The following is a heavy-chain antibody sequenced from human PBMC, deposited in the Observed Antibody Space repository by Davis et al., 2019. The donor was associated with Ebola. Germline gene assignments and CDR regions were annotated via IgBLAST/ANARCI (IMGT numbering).Heavy chain of an antibody. V-gene: IGHV3-7*01. J-gene: IGHJ4*01. CDR2: IQQAGGDK. CDR1: GFTFNNYW. CDR3: ARDLGLDFAVVTYFDY. Sequence: GESLKISCAASGFTFNNYWMSWVRQVPGRGLEWVANIQQAGGDKHYLESVKGRFTISRDNTKDLVFLELSSLRVEDTGVYYCARDLGLDFAVVTYFDYWGHGAPVTVSS. D-gene: IGHD3-3*01.